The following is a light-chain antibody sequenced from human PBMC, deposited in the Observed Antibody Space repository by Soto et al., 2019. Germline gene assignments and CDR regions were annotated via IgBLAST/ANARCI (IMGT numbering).Light chain of an antibody. Sequence: QSALTQPASVSGAPGQWVTISCTGTSSDVGGYNYVYWYQQHPGKAPKLMIYDDSNRPSGVSNRFSGSKSGNPASLTISGDEAADESDYYCNTNPSGSLVFGGGTKLTVL. CDR2: DDS. V-gene: IGLV2-14*01. CDR1: SSDVGGYNY. J-gene: IGLJ2*01. CDR3: NTNPSGSLV.